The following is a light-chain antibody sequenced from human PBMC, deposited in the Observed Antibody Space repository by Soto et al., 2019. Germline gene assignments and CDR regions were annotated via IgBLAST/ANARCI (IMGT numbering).Light chain of an antibody. CDR3: QQYGSSPWT. CDR1: QSVSRTY. J-gene: IGKJ1*01. Sequence: EIVLTQSPGTLSLSPGERATLSCRASQSVSRTYLAWYQQKPDQAPRLLIYDASSRATGIPDRFSGSGSGTDFTLTITRLEPEDFAVYYCQQYGSSPWTFGQGTKVDIK. V-gene: IGKV3-20*01. CDR2: DAS.